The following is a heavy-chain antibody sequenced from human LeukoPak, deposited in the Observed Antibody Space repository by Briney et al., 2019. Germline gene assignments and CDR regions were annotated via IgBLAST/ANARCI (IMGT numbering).Heavy chain of an antibody. D-gene: IGHD1-26*01. CDR1: GGSISSYC. J-gene: IGHJ4*02. Sequence: SETLSLTCTVSGGSISSYCWSWIRQPPGKGLEWIGYIYYSGSTNYNPSLKSRVTISVDTSKNQFSLKLSSVTAADTAVYYCARTYSGSFRETYYFDYWGQGTLVTVSS. V-gene: IGHV4-59*01. CDR3: ARTYSGSFRETYYFDY. CDR2: IYYSGST.